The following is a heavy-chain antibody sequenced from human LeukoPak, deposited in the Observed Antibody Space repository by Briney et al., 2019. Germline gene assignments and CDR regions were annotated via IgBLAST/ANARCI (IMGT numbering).Heavy chain of an antibody. Sequence: SETLSLTCTVSGGSISSGDYYWSWIRQPPGTGLEWIGYIYYSGSTYYNPSLKSRVTISVDTSKNQFSLKLSSVTAADTAVYSCARGRLHYDFWSDLQAGMDVWRHGSTVTVSS. V-gene: IGHV4-30-4*01. J-gene: IGHJ6*02. CDR3: ARGRLHYDFWSDLQAGMDV. CDR2: IYYSGST. D-gene: IGHD3-3*01. CDR1: GGSISSGDYY.